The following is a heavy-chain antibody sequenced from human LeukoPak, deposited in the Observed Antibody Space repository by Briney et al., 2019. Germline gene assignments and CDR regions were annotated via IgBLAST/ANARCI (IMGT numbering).Heavy chain of an antibody. CDR3: ARDLAATHYYDSSTSSDY. D-gene: IGHD3-22*01. V-gene: IGHV1-18*01. J-gene: IGHJ4*02. CDR2: IRDYNGNT. Sequence: ASVKVSCKTSGYTFTNYGISWVRQAPGQGLEWMGWIRDYNGNTNYAQNFQGRVTMTTDTSTTTAYMELRSLISDDTAVYYCARDLAATHYYDSSTSSDYWGQGTLVTVSS. CDR1: GYTFTNYG.